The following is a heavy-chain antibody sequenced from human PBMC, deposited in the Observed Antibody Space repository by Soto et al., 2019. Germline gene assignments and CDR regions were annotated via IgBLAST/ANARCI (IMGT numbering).Heavy chain of an antibody. V-gene: IGHV1-2*02. D-gene: IGHD1-26*01. CDR2: INPNSGGT. Sequence: ASVKVSCKASGYTFTGYYMHWVRQAPGQGLEWMGWINPNSGGTNYAQKFQGRVTMTRDTSISTAYMELSRLRSDDTAVYYCARSLGRVGATPLDYWGQGTLVTVSS. CDR3: ARSLGRVGATPLDY. J-gene: IGHJ4*02. CDR1: GYTFTGYY.